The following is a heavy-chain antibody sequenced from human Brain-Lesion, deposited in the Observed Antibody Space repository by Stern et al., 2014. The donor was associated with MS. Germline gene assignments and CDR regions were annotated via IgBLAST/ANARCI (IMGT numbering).Heavy chain of an antibody. D-gene: IGHD3-3*01. CDR1: GFPFSSSA. J-gene: IGHJ6*02. V-gene: IGHV3-30-3*01. CDR3: ARCEGFWRGSHYYHYDLDV. Sequence: VQLVESGGGAAQPGRSLRLPCAASGFPFSSSAMHWVRQAPGKGLGWEAFISYDGSDEYYADSVKGRFTISRDNSKNTLYLQMNSLRTEDTAVYYCARCEGFWRGSHYYHYDLDVWGQGTTVTVSS. CDR2: ISYDGSDE.